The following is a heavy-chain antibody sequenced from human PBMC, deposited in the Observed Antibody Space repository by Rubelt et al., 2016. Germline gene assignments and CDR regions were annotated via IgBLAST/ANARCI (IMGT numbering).Heavy chain of an antibody. CDR3: ATTIAIRPYYFDY. Sequence: QVQLVQSGAEVKKPGASVKVSCKASGYTFTSYGISWVRQAPGQGLEWMGWIIPVFGTANYAQKFQGRITMTADESTSTAYMELSSLRSEDTAVYYCATTIAIRPYYFDYWGQGTLVTVSS. V-gene: IGHV1-69*13. J-gene: IGHJ4*02. CDR2: IIPVFGTA. D-gene: IGHD6-6*01. CDR1: GYTFTSYG.